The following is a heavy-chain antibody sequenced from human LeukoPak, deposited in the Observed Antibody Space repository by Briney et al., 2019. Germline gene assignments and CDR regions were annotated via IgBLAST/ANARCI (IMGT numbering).Heavy chain of an antibody. CDR3: ARDPHPNGMDV. J-gene: IGHJ6*02. CDR2: IYYSGST. Sequence: SQTLSLTCTVSGGSISSGGYYWSWIRQHPGKDLEWIGYIYYSGSTYYNPSLKSRVTISVDTSKNQFSLKLSSVTAADTAVYYCARDPHPNGMDVWGQGTTVTVSS. CDR1: GGSISSGGYY. V-gene: IGHV4-31*03.